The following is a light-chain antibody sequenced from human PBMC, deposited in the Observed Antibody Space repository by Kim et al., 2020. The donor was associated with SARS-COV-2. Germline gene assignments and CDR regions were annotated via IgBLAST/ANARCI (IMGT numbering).Light chain of an antibody. CDR2: GAS. Sequence: SPGERVTLSCRASRSVSSNLAWYQQKPGQAPRLLIYGASSRATGVPARFSGSGSGTEFTLTISSLQSEDFAVYYCQHYNNLPPITFGQGTRLEIK. CDR1: RSVSSN. V-gene: IGKV3-15*01. CDR3: QHYNNLPPIT. J-gene: IGKJ5*01.